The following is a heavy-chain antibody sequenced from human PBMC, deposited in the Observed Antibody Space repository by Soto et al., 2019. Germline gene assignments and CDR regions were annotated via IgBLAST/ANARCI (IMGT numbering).Heavy chain of an antibody. CDR1: GGSISSYY. CDR2: IYYSGST. J-gene: IGHJ3*02. V-gene: IGHV4-59*01. Sequence: SETLSLTCTVSGGSISSYYWSWIRQPPGKGLEWIGYIYYSGSTNYNPSLKSQVTISVDTSKNQFSLKLSSVTAADTAVYYCARILRNAFDIWGQGTMVTVSS. CDR3: ARILRNAFDI.